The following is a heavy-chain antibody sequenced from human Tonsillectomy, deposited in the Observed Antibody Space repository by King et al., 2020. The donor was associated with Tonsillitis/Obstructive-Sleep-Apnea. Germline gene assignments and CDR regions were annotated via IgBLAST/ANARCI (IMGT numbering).Heavy chain of an antibody. D-gene: IGHD5-18*01. CDR3: ALDVDAAMVAAAFDY. J-gene: IGHJ4*02. CDR2: IYWDDDK. V-gene: IGHV2-5*02. Sequence: TLKESCPTLVKPTQTLTLTCTFSGFSLSTSGVGVGWIRQPPGKALEWLALIYWDDDKRYSPSLKSRLTITKDTSKKQVVLTMTNMAPVDTATYYCALDVDAAMVAAAFDYWGQGTLVTVSS. CDR1: GFSLSTSGVG.